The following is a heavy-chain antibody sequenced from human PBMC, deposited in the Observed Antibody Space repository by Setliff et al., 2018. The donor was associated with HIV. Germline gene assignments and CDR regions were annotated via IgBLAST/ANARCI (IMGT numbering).Heavy chain of an antibody. D-gene: IGHD6-19*01. CDR1: GFNFNTYS. Sequence: SLSLSCEASGFNFNTYSMNWVRQAPGKGPETVASISGSGTYIYYGESLKGRITISRDNAKNSLELQMDSLRAEDAAVYYCTRMISPRPNRYSSGWFDYWGQGTLVTVSS. CDR2: ISGSGTYI. CDR3: TRMISPRPNRYSSGWFDY. J-gene: IGHJ5*01. V-gene: IGHV3-21*01.